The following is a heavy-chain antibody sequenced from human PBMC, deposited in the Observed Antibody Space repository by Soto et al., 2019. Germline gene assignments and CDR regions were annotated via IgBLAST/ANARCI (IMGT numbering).Heavy chain of an antibody. D-gene: IGHD5-12*01. CDR3: ASSPQIVATIAYYYYYYGMDV. J-gene: IGHJ6*02. CDR1: GGTFSSYA. CDR2: IIPIFGTA. V-gene: IGHV1-69*13. Sequence: SVKVSCKASGGTFSSYAISWVRQAPGQGLEWMGGIIPIFGTANYAQKFQGRVTITADESTSTAYMELSSLRSEDTAVYYCASSPQIVATIAYYYYYYGMDVWGQGTTVTVSS.